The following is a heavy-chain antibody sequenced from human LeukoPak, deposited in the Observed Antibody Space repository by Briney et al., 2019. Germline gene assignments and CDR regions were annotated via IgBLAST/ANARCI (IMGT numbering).Heavy chain of an antibody. CDR1: GFTFSDYH. Sequence: GSLRLSCAASGFTFSDYHMSWIRQPPGKGLEWIGEINHSGSTNYNPSLKSRVTISVDTSKNQFSLKLSSVTAADTAVYYCARGIRSSGANTAFDYWGQGTLVTVSS. D-gene: IGHD5-18*01. J-gene: IGHJ4*02. CDR2: INHSGST. CDR3: ARGIRSSGANTAFDY. V-gene: IGHV4-34*01.